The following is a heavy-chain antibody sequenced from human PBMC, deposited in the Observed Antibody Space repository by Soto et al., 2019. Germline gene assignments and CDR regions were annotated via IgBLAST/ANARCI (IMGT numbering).Heavy chain of an antibody. CDR1: VDFMASGYY. J-gene: IGHJ6*02. Sequence: SAPLCLTSAGSVDFMASGYYWVWSRQSPGKRLEWIGSIYHAGSVYYNPSLNSRVAVSLDTSKNHFSLKLTSVTAADTAVYYCCRGGGQDGISVCAQGASVTVSS. CDR2: IYHAGSV. V-gene: IGHV4-38-2*01. CDR3: CRGGGQDGISV. D-gene: IGHD2-15*01.